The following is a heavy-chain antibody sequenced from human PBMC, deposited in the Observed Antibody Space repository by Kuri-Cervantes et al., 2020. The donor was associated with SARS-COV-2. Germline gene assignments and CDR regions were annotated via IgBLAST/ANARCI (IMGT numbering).Heavy chain of an antibody. CDR3: ARDLSDSSTPPHDP. CDR1: GFIFSDYY. V-gene: IGHV3-30-3*01. D-gene: IGHD2-2*01. Sequence: GESLKISCTASGFIFSDYYMTWIRQAPGKGLEWVAVISYDGSNKYYADSVKGRFTISRDNAKNSLYLQMNSLRAEDTALYCCARDLSDSSTPPHDPWGQGTLVTVSS. CDR2: ISYDGSNK. J-gene: IGHJ5*02.